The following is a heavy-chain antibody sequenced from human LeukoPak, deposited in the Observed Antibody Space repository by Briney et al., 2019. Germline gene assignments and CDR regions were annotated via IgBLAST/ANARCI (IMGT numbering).Heavy chain of an antibody. CDR1: GFTFSSYE. D-gene: IGHD6-19*01. CDR3: ARMYSSGWYDDS. Sequence: GSLRLSCAASGFTFSSYEMNWVRQAPGKGLEWIGSIYHGGNTYYNPSLKSRVTISLDTSKNQFSLKLSSVTAADTAVYYCARMYSSGWYDDSWGQGTLVTVSS. CDR2: IYHGGNT. V-gene: IGHV4-38-2*01. J-gene: IGHJ5*01.